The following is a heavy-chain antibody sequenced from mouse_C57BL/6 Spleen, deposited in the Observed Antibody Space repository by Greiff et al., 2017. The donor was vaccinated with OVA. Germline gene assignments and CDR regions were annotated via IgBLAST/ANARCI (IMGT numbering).Heavy chain of an antibody. V-gene: IGHV1-36*01. D-gene: IGHD2-2*01. CDR2: VYPYNGGT. CDR1: GFTFTDYY. J-gene: IGHJ4*01. CDR3: ARYGYADYYAMDY. Sequence: EVKLVESGPVLVKPGPSVKISCKASGFTFTDYYMHWVKQSHGKSLEWIGLVYPYNGGTSYNQKFKGKATLTVDTSSSTAYMELNSLTSEDSAVYYCARYGYADYYAMDYWGQGTSVTVSS.